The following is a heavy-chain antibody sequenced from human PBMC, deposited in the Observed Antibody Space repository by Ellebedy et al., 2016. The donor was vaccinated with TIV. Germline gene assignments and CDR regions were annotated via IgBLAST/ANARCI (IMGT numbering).Heavy chain of an antibody. CDR1: GYDFATYW. V-gene: IGHV5-51*01. D-gene: IGHD6-19*01. Sequence: PGGSLRLSCKGSGYDFATYWIGWVRQMPGKGLEWMGSIYPGDSYTRYSPSFQGQVTISADKSISTAYLQWRSLKASDTAMYFFGKYASSGWNSPWFDPWGQGTLVTVSS. J-gene: IGHJ5*02. CDR3: GKYASSGWNSPWFDP. CDR2: IYPGDSYT.